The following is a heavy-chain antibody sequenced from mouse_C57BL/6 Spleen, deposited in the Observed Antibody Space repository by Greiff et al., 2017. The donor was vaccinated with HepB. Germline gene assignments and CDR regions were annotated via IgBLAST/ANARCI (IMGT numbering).Heavy chain of an antibody. V-gene: IGHV1-59*01. Sequence: VQLQQPGAELVRPGTSVKLSCKASGYTFTSYWMHWVKQRPGQGLEWIGVIDPSDSYTNYNQKFKGKATLTVDTSSSTAYMQLSSLTSEDSAVYYCARSYDGYYPDYWGQGTSVTVSS. CDR3: ARSYDGYYPDY. CDR2: IDPSDSYT. CDR1: GYTFTSYW. J-gene: IGHJ4*01. D-gene: IGHD2-3*01.